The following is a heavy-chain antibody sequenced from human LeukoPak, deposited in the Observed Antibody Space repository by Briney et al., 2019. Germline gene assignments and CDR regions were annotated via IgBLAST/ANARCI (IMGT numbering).Heavy chain of an antibody. V-gene: IGHV4-39*01. D-gene: IGHD3-3*02. CDR2: VYHTGII. CDR1: GDSITSGTYY. Sequence: PSETLSLTCTVSGDSITSGTYYWDWIRQAPGKGLEWIGNVYHTGIIYYNPSLESRVTMSVDTSKNQFSLKLNSLTAADTAVYYCARHRSALNWFDPWGQGTLVTVSS. J-gene: IGHJ5*02. CDR3: ARHRSALNWFDP.